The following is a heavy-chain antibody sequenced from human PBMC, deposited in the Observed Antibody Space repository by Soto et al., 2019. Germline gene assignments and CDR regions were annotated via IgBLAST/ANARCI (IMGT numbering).Heavy chain of an antibody. CDR3: ARGRYSSSWYNWFDP. D-gene: IGHD6-13*01. CDR2: IYYSGST. V-gene: IGHV4-31*03. Sequence: PSETLSLTCTVSGGSISSSSYYWGWIRQPPGKGLEWIGYIYYSGSTYYNPSLKSRVTISVDTSKNQFSLKLSSVTAADTAVYYCARGRYSSSWYNWFDPWGQGTLVTVSS. CDR1: GGSISSSSYY. J-gene: IGHJ5*02.